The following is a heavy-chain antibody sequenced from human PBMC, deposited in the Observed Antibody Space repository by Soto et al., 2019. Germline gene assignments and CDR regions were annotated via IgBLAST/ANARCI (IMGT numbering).Heavy chain of an antibody. CDR2: ISSSSSTI. J-gene: IGHJ6*02. D-gene: IGHD1-20*01. CDR1: GFTFSSYS. V-gene: IGHV3-48*02. Sequence: GGSLRLSCAASGFTFSSYSMNWVRQAPGKGLEWVSYISSSSSTIYYADSVKGRFTISRDNAKNSLYLQMNSLRDEDTAVYYCARSYNWNDMDYYYGMDVWGQGTTVTVS. CDR3: ARSYNWNDMDYYYGMDV.